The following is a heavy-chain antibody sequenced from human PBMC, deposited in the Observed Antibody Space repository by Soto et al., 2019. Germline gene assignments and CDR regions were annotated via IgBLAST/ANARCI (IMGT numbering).Heavy chain of an antibody. D-gene: IGHD5-18*01. J-gene: IGHJ4*02. CDR3: AKRDSSYGHEYLDY. V-gene: IGHV3-30*18. CDR1: GFTFSSYG. Sequence: QVRLVESGGGVVQPGRSLRLSCAASGFTFSSYGIYWVRQAPGKGLEWVAVISFNGREKYYADSVKGRFTISRDNSKNTVYLQMSSLKAEDTAMYFCAKRDSSYGHEYLDYWGQGTLVTVSS. CDR2: ISFNGREK.